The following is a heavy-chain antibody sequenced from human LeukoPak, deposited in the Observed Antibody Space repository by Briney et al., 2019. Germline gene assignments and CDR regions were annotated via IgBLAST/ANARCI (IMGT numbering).Heavy chain of an antibody. CDR3: ARLKREPDWFDP. D-gene: IGHD1-26*01. CDR1: GYSFTSYW. CDR2: VYPGDSDS. Sequence: GESLKISCKGSGYSFTSYWIGWVRQMPGKGLEWMGIVYPGDSDSRYSPSFQGQVTISADKSISTAYLQWSSLKASDTATYFCARLKREPDWFDPWGQGTPVTVSS. V-gene: IGHV5-51*01. J-gene: IGHJ5*02.